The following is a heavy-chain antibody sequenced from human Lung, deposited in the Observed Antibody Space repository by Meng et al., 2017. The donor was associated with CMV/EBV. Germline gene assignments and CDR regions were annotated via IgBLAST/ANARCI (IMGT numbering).Heavy chain of an antibody. D-gene: IGHD1-26*01. V-gene: IGHV4-39*01. CDR1: GGTIKINSFY. CDR2: VFYSGST. J-gene: IGHJ4*02. Sequence: GSLRLSCAVSGGTIKINSFYWAWIRQTPGQGLEWIGSVFYSGSTYYNPSLKSRVTISVDTSKNQFSLNVYSVTAADTAVFYCARHFGSGSYPFDYWGQGXLVXVSS. CDR3: ARHFGSGSYPFDY.